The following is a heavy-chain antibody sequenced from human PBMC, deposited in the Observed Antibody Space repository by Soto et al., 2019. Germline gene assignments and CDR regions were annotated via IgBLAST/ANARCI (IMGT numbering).Heavy chain of an antibody. J-gene: IGHJ4*02. D-gene: IGHD5-12*01. CDR1: GFTFNNYA. CDR2: ISWEGGSI. CDR3: AKDHDEDFGYDLDYFNY. V-gene: IGHV3-9*01. Sequence: SLRLSCSASGFTFNNYAMHWVRRAPGKGLEWVSGISWEGGSIGYADSVKGRFTISRDNAKNSLYLEMNSLRSEDTALYYCAKDHDEDFGYDLDYFNYWGQGTQVTVSS.